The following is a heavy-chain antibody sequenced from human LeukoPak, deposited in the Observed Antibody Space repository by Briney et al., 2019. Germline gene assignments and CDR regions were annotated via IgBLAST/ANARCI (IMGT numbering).Heavy chain of an antibody. CDR3: ARTLGYCSSTSCYTFDY. D-gene: IGHD2-2*02. J-gene: IGHJ4*02. CDR1: GYTFTGYY. CDR2: INPNRGGT. V-gene: IGHV1-2*02. Sequence: ASVKVSCKASGYTFTGYYMHWVRQAPGQGLEWMGWINPNRGGTNYAQKFQGRVTMTRDTSISTAYMELSRLRFDDTAVYDCARTLGYCSSTSCYTFDYWGQGTLVTVSS.